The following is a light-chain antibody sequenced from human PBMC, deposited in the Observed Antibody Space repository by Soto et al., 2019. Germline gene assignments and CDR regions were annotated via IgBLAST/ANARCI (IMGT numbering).Light chain of an antibody. CDR3: QQYGSSPLT. Sequence: EIVLTQAPATLSLSPGERATLSCSASQSVSSSYLAWYQQKPGQAPRLLIYGASSRATGIPDRFSGSGSGTDFTLTISRLEPEDFAVYYCQQYGSSPLTFGGGTKVDIK. CDR2: GAS. CDR1: QSVSSSY. J-gene: IGKJ4*01. V-gene: IGKV3-20*01.